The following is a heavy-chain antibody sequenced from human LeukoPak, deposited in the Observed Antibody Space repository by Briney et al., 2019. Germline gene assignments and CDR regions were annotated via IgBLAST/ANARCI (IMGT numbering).Heavy chain of an antibody. CDR3: ARGDRKIVGATPGA. V-gene: IGHV1-8*01. D-gene: IGHD1-26*01. J-gene: IGHJ5*02. CDR2: MNPNSGNT. CDR1: GYTFTSYD. Sequence: ASVKVSCKASGYTFTSYDINWVRQATGQGLEWMGWMNPNSGNTGYAQKFQGRVTMTRNTSISTAYMELSSLRSEDTAVYYCARGDRKIVGATPGAWGQGTLVTVSS.